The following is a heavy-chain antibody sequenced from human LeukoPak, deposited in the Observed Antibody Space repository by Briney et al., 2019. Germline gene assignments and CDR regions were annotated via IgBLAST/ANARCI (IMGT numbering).Heavy chain of an antibody. Sequence: GDSLKISCKGSGYSLTSYWISWVRQMPGKGLEWMGRLEPRYAYTNSSPPFQGHDTLSSDQANKPADLQGSSLRASDTAMYYCARHEGYSSSAEVYWGQGTLVTVS. CDR3: ARHEGYSSSAEVY. J-gene: IGHJ4*02. CDR1: GYSLTSYW. D-gene: IGHD6-13*01. CDR2: LEPRYAYT. V-gene: IGHV5-10-1*01.